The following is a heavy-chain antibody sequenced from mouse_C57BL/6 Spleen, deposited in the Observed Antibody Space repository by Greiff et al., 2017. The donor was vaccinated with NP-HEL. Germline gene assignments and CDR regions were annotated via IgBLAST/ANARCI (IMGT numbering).Heavy chain of an antibody. CDR1: GYSFTDYN. V-gene: IGHV1-39*01. D-gene: IGHD2-3*01. J-gene: IGHJ4*01. CDR2: INPNYGTT. Sequence: QLQESGPELVKPGASVKISCKASGYSFTDYNMNWVKQSNGKSLEWIGVINPNYGTTSYNQKFKGKATLTVDQSSSTAYMQLNSLTSEDSAVYYCARGGDGYPYYAMDYWGQGTSVTVSS. CDR3: ARGGDGYPYYAMDY.